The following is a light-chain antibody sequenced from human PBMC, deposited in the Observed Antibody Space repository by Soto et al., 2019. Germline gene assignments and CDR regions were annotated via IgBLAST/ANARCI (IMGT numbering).Light chain of an antibody. V-gene: IGLV2-11*01. CDR2: DVS. CDR1: LSDVGGYSF. Sequence: QSVLTQPRSVSWSPGQSVTISCTGTLSDVGGYSFVSWYQQHPGKVPKLMIYDVSERPSGVPDRFSGSKSGNTASLTISGLQAEDEADYYCCSYAGSYTFVFGTGTKVTVL. J-gene: IGLJ1*01. CDR3: CSYAGSYTFV.